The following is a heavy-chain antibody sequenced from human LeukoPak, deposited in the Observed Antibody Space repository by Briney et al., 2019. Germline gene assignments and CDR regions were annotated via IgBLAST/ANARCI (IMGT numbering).Heavy chain of an antibody. J-gene: IGHJ4*02. CDR2: MSYDGSDK. D-gene: IGHD3-10*01. CDR1: GFTFSNYA. CDR3: AKDEPGTYSPSDY. V-gene: IGHV3-30*18. Sequence: PGGSLRLSCAASGFTFSNYAMHWVRQAPGKGLEWGAFMSYDGSDKYYADSVKGRFTISRDNSKSTLYLQMNSLRAEDTAVYYCAKDEPGTYSPSDYWGQGTLVTVSS.